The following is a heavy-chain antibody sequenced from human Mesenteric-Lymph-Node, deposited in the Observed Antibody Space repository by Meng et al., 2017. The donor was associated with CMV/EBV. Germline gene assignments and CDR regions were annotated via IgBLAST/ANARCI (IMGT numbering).Heavy chain of an antibody. CDR2: ISSSSSYI. V-gene: IGHV3-21*01. J-gene: IGHJ6*02. CDR1: GFTFSSYS. D-gene: IGHD3-22*01. CDR3: ATLDRSGLDGMDV. Sequence: GESLKISCAASGFTFSSYSMNWVRQAPGKGLEWVSSISSSSSYIYYADSVKGRFTISRDNSKNTLNLQMNSLRAEDTAVYYCATLDRSGLDGMDVWGQGTTVTVSS.